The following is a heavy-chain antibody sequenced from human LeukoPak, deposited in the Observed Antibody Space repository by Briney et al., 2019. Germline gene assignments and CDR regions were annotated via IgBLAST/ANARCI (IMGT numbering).Heavy chain of an antibody. V-gene: IGHV3-7*04. CDR3: ARESSSWGDY. D-gene: IGHD6-13*01. J-gene: IGHJ4*02. CDR2: IKQDGSQK. Sequence: GGSLRLSCAASGFTFSSHGMHWVRQAPGKGLEWVANIKQDGSQKYYVDSVKGRFTISRDNAKNSLYLQMNSLRAEDTAVYYCARESSSWGDYWGQGTLVTVSS. CDR1: GFTFSSHG.